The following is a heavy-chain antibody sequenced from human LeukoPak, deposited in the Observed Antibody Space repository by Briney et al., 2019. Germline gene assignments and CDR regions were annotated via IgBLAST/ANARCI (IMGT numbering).Heavy chain of an antibody. V-gene: IGHV3-53*01. CDR3: ASIKAARLDY. CDR1: GFTFSSAW. D-gene: IGHD6-6*01. Sequence: GGSLRLSRAASGFTFSSAWMNWVRQAPGKGLEWVSVVYSDGSTYYEDSVKGRFTISRDTSKNTLSLQVNSLRVEDTAVYYCASIKAARLDYWGQGTLVSVSS. J-gene: IGHJ4*02. CDR2: VYSDGST.